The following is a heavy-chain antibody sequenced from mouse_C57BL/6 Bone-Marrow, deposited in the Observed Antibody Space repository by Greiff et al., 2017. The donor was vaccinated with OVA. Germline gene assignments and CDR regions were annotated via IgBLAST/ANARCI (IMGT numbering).Heavy chain of an antibody. Sequence: LVESGAELARPGASVKMSCKASGYTFTSYTMHWVKQRPGQGLEWIGYINPSSGYTKYNQKFKDKATLTADKSSSTSYMQLSSLTSADAAVYYCARSRYYGSRYFDVWGTGTTVTVSS. J-gene: IGHJ1*03. CDR3: ARSRYYGSRYFDV. V-gene: IGHV1-4*01. CDR2: INPSSGYT. CDR1: GYTFTSYT. D-gene: IGHD1-1*01.